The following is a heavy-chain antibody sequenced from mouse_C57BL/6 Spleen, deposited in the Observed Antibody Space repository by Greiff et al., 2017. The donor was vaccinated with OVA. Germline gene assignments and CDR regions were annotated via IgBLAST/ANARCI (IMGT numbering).Heavy chain of an antibody. CDR2: IYPGGGYT. CDR1: GYTFPNYW. D-gene: IGHD2-4*01. Sequence: VQLQQSGAELVRPGTSVKMSCKASGYTFPNYWIGWAKQRPGHGLEWIGDIYPGGGYTNYNEKFKGKATLTADKSSSTAYMQFSSLTSEDSAIYYCARGDDYDGTGYYFDYWGQGTTLTVSS. J-gene: IGHJ2*01. V-gene: IGHV1-63*01. CDR3: ARGDDYDGTGYYFDY.